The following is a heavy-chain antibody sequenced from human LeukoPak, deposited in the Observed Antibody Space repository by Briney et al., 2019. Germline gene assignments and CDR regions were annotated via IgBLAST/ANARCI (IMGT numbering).Heavy chain of an antibody. CDR3: ASRRVGAFDY. Sequence: SETLTLTCTASGGTFSSYYWSWIRQPPGKGLEWIGYIYYSGSTNYNPSLKRRVTISIDTSKNQFSLKVSSVTAADTAVYYCASRRVGAFDYWGQGTLVTVSS. J-gene: IGHJ4*02. D-gene: IGHD1-26*01. V-gene: IGHV4-59*08. CDR2: IYYSGST. CDR1: GGTFSSYY.